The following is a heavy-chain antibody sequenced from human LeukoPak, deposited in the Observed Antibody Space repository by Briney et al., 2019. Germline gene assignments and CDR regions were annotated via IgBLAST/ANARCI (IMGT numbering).Heavy chain of an antibody. J-gene: IGHJ6*02. Sequence: PSETLSLTCAVYGGSFSGYYWSWIRQPPGKGLEWIGEINHSGSTNYNPSLKSRVTISVDTSKNQFSLKLSSVTAADTAVYYCARTPLGYCSGGSCYYYGMDVWGQGTTVTVSS. D-gene: IGHD2-15*01. V-gene: IGHV4-34*01. CDR1: GGSFSGYY. CDR2: INHSGST. CDR3: ARTPLGYCSGGSCYYYGMDV.